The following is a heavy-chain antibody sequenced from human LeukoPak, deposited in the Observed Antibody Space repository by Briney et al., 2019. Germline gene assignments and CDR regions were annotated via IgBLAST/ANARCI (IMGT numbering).Heavy chain of an antibody. CDR3: ARGGGLDV. V-gene: IGHV3-30*03. CDR1: GSTFSSYG. J-gene: IGHJ6*02. D-gene: IGHD3-16*01. Sequence: GRSLRLSCAASGSTFSSYGMHWVRQAPGKGLEWVAVISYDGSNKYYADSVKGRFTISRDNSKNSLYLQMSNLRAEDTAVYFCARGGGLDVWGQGATVTVSS. CDR2: ISYDGSNK.